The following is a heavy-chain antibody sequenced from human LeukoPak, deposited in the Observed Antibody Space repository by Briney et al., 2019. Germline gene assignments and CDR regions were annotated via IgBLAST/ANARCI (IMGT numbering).Heavy chain of an antibody. Sequence: GASVKISCKGSGYTYTNYWIAWVRQMPGKGLEWMGIIYPGDSDTRYSPSFQGQVTISADKSITTAYLQWTSLKASDNGIYYCARRMVRGVITSPFDYWGQGTLVTVSS. CDR2: IYPGDSDT. D-gene: IGHD3-10*01. J-gene: IGHJ4*02. CDR1: GYTYTNYW. CDR3: ARRMVRGVITSPFDY. V-gene: IGHV5-51*01.